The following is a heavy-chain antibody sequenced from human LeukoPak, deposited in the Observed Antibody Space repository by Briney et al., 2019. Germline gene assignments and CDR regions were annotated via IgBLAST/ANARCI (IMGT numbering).Heavy chain of an antibody. J-gene: IGHJ4*02. CDR1: GFXFSSYE. Sequence: PGGSLRLSCAASGFXFSSYEMNWVRQAPGKGLEWVSYISRSGSTIYYADSAKGRFTISRDNANNSLYLQMNSLRAEDTAVYYCARRMATPPYFDYWGQGTLVTVSS. CDR3: ARRMATPPYFDY. CDR2: ISRSGSTI. D-gene: IGHD5-24*01. V-gene: IGHV3-48*03.